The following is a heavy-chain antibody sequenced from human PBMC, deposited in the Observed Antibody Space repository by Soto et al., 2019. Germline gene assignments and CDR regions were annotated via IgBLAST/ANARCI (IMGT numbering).Heavy chain of an antibody. CDR2: IVTLFGTA. J-gene: IGHJ4*02. CDR1: GGTFSSHS. V-gene: IGHV1-69*13. CDR3: AREVGYGDFSAALLD. D-gene: IGHD4-17*01. Sequence: SVKVSCKASGGTFSSHSINWVRQAPGQGLEWMGGIVTLFGTANYAQNFQGRVTITADQSTSTVYMDLSSLRSDDTAVYYCAREVGYGDFSAALLDWGQGTLVTVSS.